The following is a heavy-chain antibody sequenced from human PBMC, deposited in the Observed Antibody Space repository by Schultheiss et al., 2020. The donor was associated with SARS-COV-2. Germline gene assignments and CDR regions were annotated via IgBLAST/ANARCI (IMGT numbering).Heavy chain of an antibody. CDR3: ARDLHAYGVDAFDI. J-gene: IGHJ3*02. CDR1: GFTFSSYG. Sequence: GGSLRLSCAASGFTFSSYGMHWVRQAPGKGLEWVSAISGSGGSTYYADSVKGRFTISRHNSKNTLYLQMGSLRAEDTAVYYCARDLHAYGVDAFDIWGQGTMVTVSS. D-gene: IGHD4-17*01. CDR2: ISGSGGST. V-gene: IGHV3-23*01.